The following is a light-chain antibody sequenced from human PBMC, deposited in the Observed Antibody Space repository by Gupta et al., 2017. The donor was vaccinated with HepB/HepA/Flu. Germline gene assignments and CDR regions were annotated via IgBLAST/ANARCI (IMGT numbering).Light chain of an antibody. Sequence: EIVLTQSPGTLSLSPGERATLSCRASQSVSSSYLAWYQQKPGQAPRLLIYGASSRATGIPDRFSGSGSGTDFTLTISRLEPEDVAVYYCQQEGSSPLTFGGGTKVEIK. CDR1: QSVSSSY. J-gene: IGKJ4*01. CDR2: GAS. V-gene: IGKV3-20*01. CDR3: QQEGSSPLT.